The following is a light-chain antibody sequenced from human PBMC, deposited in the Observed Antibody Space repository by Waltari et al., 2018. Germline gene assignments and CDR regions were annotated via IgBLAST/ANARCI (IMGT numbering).Light chain of an antibody. CDR3: QQYYSTPRPIT. CDR2: WAS. J-gene: IGKJ5*01. CDR1: QSVLYSSNNKNY. V-gene: IGKV4-1*01. Sequence: DIVMTQSPDSLAVSLGERASINCKSSQSVLYSSNNKNYLAWYQQKPGQAPKLLIYWASTRESGVPDRFSGSGSGTDFTLTISSLQAEDVAVYFCQQYYSTPRPITFGQGTRLEIK.